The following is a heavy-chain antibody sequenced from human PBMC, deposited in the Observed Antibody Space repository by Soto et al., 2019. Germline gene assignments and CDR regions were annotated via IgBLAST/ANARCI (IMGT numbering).Heavy chain of an antibody. CDR1: GFTFSNYV. Sequence: EVQLLESGGGLVQPGGSLRLSCAASGFTFSNYVMSWVRQAPGKGLEWVSGISGSGDSTYYADSVKGRFTISRDISKNTLYLQMNSLRAEDTAVYYCAKDGCLYGSSPNWWDPWGQGSLVTVSS. J-gene: IGHJ5*02. CDR2: ISGSGDST. D-gene: IGHD2-2*01. CDR3: AKDGCLYGSSPNWWDP. V-gene: IGHV3-23*01.